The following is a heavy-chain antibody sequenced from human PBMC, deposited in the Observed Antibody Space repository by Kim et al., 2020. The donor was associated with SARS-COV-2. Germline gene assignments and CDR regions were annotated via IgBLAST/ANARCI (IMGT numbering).Heavy chain of an antibody. D-gene: IGHD5-18*01. J-gene: IGHJ4*02. Sequence: AAPVKGRFTISRYDSKNTLYLQMNSLKTEDTAVYYCTTGQGYSYGYRFDYWGQGTLVTVSS. V-gene: IGHV3-15*01. CDR3: TTGQGYSYGYRFDY.